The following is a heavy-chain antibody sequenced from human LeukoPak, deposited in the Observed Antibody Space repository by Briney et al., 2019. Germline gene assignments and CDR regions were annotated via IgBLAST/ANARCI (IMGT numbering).Heavy chain of an antibody. Sequence: SETLSLTCTVSGGSISSYYWSWIRQPPGKGLEWIGYIYYSGSTYSNPSLRSRVTISVDTSKNQFSLKLRSVTAADTAVYYCARHQGWLQWEYWGQGTLVTVSS. J-gene: IGHJ4*02. CDR3: ARHQGWLQWEY. V-gene: IGHV4-59*08. CDR2: IYYSGST. D-gene: IGHD5-24*01. CDR1: GGSISSYY.